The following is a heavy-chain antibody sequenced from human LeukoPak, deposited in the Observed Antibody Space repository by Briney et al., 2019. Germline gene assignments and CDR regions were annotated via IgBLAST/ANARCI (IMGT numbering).Heavy chain of an antibody. CDR3: ASASTIGAAGLLNF. D-gene: IGHD6-13*01. J-gene: IGHJ4*02. V-gene: IGHV3-53*01. CDR2: IYCGGTT. CDR1: GFTVSSYY. Sequence: PGGSLILSCAASGFTVSSYYMNLVRQAPGRGLEWVSVIYCGGTTFYADPVTGRFTHSRDNPKNTLYLQMNSLRAEDTAMYYCASASTIGAAGLLNFWGQGTLVTVSS.